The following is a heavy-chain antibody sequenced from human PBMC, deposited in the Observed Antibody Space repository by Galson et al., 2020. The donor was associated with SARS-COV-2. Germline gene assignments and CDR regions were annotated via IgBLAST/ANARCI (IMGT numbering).Heavy chain of an antibody. Sequence: GGSLRLSCAASGFTFTNYGMHWVRQAPGKGLEWVAVISYEGSKKYYEDSLKGRFTISRDSSKNTLYLQMSSLSAEDTAVYFCFKAADFFWFGESRSMDVWGQGTTVTVAS. CDR3: FKAADFFWFGESRSMDV. V-gene: IGHV3-30*18. CDR1: GFTFTNYG. CDR2: ISYEGSKK. D-gene: IGHD3-10*01. J-gene: IGHJ6*02.